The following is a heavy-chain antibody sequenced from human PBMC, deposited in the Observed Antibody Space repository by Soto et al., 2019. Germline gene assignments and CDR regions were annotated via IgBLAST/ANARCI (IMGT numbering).Heavy chain of an antibody. CDR1: GYSFTGHY. D-gene: IGHD6-19*01. V-gene: IGHV1-2*04. CDR2: INPNSGGT. CDR3: ARDRGSNGWSFDY. Sequence: VASVKVSCKASGYSFTGHYVHWVRQAPGQGLEWMGWINPNSGGTSFAQKFQGWVTMTRDTSISTAYMELSRLRSDDTAVYYCARDRGSNGWSFDYWGQGTLVTVSS. J-gene: IGHJ4*02.